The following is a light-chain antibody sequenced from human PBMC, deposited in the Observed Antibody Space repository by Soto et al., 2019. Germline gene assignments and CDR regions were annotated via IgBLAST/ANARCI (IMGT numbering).Light chain of an antibody. Sequence: EIVMTQSPAILSVSPGERATLSCGASQSVGRNLAWYQQKPGQTPRLLIYDASTRATGIPDRFVASGSGTEFTLTISSLQSEDFAVYYCQQYNNWPIAFGQGTQLDIK. V-gene: IGKV3-15*01. CDR3: QQYNNWPIA. CDR2: DAS. J-gene: IGKJ1*01. CDR1: QSVGRN.